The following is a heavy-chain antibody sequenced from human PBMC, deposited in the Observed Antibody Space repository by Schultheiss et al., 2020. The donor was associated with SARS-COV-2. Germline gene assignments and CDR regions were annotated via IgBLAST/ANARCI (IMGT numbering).Heavy chain of an antibody. J-gene: IGHJ4*02. D-gene: IGHD2-2*01. V-gene: IGHV1-18*01. CDR2: INPNSGGT. CDR1: GGTFSSYA. CDR3: ARDYCSSTSCYASPTAGDY. Sequence: ASVKVSCKASGGTFSSYAISWVRQAPGQGLEWMGRINPNSGGTNYAQKLQGRVTMTTDTSTSTAYMELRSLRSDDTAVYYCARDYCSSTSCYASPTAGDYWGQGTLVTVSS.